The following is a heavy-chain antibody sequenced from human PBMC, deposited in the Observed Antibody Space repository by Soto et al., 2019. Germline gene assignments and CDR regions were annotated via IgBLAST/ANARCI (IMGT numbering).Heavy chain of an antibody. J-gene: IGHJ6*02. V-gene: IGHV3-33*01. CDR2: IWYDGSNK. Sequence: PGGSLRLSCAASGFTFSSYGMHWVRQAPCKGLEWVAVIWYDGSNKYYADSVKGRFTISRDNSKNTLYLQMNSLRAEDTAVYYCARGQVSYQLLGGYYYYYGMDVWGQGTTVTVSS. CDR3: ARGQVSYQLLGGYYYYYGMDV. D-gene: IGHD2-2*01. CDR1: GFTFSSYG.